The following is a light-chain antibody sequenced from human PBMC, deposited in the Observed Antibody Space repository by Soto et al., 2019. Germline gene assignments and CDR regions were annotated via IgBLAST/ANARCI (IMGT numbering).Light chain of an antibody. V-gene: IGLV2-14*01. Sequence: QSALTQPASVSGSPGQSITISCTGTSSDVGNYNYVSWYQQHPGKVPKLMIYEVSNRPSGVSNRFSGSKSGNTASLTISGLRAEDEADYYCSSYTSSSTLVVFGGGTKVTVL. J-gene: IGLJ2*01. CDR2: EVS. CDR3: SSYTSSSTLVV. CDR1: SSDVGNYNY.